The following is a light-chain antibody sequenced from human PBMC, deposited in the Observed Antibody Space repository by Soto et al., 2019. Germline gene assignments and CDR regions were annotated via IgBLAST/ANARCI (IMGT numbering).Light chain of an antibody. V-gene: IGLV1-51*01. CDR1: SSNIWGNS. CDR2: DDN. CDR3: GYRDSTMXCYV. J-gene: IGLJ1*01. Sequence: QAVPTHPPSVSAAPAQKVTISCSGSSSNIWGNSVSWYQQLPVTAPKLLIYDDNKRPSRIAYRFSCSKSGKSATLGITGFQTGDEADYYCGYRDSTMXCYVFGPGT.